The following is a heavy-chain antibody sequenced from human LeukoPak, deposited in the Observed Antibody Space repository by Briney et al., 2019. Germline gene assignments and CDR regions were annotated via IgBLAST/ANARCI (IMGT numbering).Heavy chain of an antibody. CDR2: MNPNSGNT. J-gene: IGHJ5*02. CDR3: ARGFSGIAVAGT. Sequence: ASVKVSCKASGYTFTSYDINWVRQATGQGLEWMGWMNPNSGNTGYAQKFQGRVTMTRNTSISTAYMELSSLRSEDTAVYYCARGFSGIAVAGTWGQGTLVTVSS. V-gene: IGHV1-8*01. D-gene: IGHD6-19*01. CDR1: GYTFTSYD.